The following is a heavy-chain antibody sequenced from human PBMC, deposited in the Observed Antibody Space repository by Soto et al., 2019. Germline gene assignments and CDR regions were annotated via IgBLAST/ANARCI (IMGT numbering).Heavy chain of an antibody. J-gene: IGHJ4*02. V-gene: IGHV1-46*03. CDR2: INPSGGST. CDR1: GYTFTSYY. CDR3: AREDVAAALDAPTAYFDY. D-gene: IGHD6-13*01. Sequence: ASVKVSCKASGYTFTSYYMHWVRQAPGQGLEWMGIINPSGGSTSYAQKFQGRVTMTRDTSTSTVYMELSSLRSEDTAVYYCAREDVAAALDAPTAYFDYWGQGTLVTVSS.